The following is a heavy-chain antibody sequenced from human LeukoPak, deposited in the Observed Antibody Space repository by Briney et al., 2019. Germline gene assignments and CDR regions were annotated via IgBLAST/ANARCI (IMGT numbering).Heavy chain of an antibody. J-gene: IGHJ4*02. CDR1: GYSFTSYW. CDR2: IYPGDSDT. D-gene: IGHD6-19*01. Sequence: GESLKISCKGSGYSFTSYWIGWVRQMPGKGLEWMGIIYPGDSDTRYSPSFQGQVTISADKSISTAYLQWSSLKASDTAMYYCARAWSYSSGWYGGRGFDYWGQGTLVTVSS. CDR3: ARAWSYSSGWYGGRGFDY. V-gene: IGHV5-51*01.